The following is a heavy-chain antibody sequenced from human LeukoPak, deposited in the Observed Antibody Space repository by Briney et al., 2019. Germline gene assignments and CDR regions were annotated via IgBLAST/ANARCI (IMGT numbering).Heavy chain of an antibody. CDR1: GGSMSNYY. V-gene: IGHV4-59*08. CDR2: IYYRGDI. Sequence: SSVTLSLTCIVSGGSMSNYYWSWIRQPPGKGLEWIGHIYYRGDIKYNPSLKSRVTISVDTSNQQFSLRLTSVSAADTAVYFCARLSGPSGGPVSFFGLDVWGQGTAVTVSS. J-gene: IGHJ6*02. CDR3: ARLSGPSGGPVSFFGLDV. D-gene: IGHD6-19*01.